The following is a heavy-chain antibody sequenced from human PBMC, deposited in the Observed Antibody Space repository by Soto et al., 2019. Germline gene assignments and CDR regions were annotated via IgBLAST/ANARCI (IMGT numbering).Heavy chain of an antibody. Sequence: PGGSLRLSCAASGFTFSSYWMSWVRQAPGKGLEWVANINQDRSEKYYADSVKGRFTISRDNSKNTLYLQMNSLRAEDTAVYYCARDPLWGTAMVLWYFDLWGRGTLVTVSS. CDR3: ARDPLWGTAMVLWYFDL. J-gene: IGHJ2*01. V-gene: IGHV3-7*01. D-gene: IGHD5-18*01. CDR2: INQDRSEK. CDR1: GFTFSSYW.